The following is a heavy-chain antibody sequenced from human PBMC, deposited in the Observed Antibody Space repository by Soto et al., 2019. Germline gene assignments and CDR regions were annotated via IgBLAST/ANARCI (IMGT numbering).Heavy chain of an antibody. J-gene: IGHJ4*02. CDR2: IYYSGST. CDR3: ARVGRFLEWSTQDLTDY. D-gene: IGHD3-3*01. V-gene: IGHV4-30-4*01. Sequence: QVQLQESGPGLVKPSQTLSLTCTVSGGSISSGDYYWSWIRQPPGKGLEWIGYIYYSGSTYYNPSRKRSVTISVAPSKNQFSLKLSSVTAADTAVYYCARVGRFLEWSTQDLTDYWGQGTLVTVSS. CDR1: GGSISSGDYY.